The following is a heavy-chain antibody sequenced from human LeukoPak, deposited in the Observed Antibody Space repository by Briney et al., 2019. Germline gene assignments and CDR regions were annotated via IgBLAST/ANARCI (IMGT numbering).Heavy chain of an antibody. CDR3: AREDDYVWGSYRQTAPFDY. CDR2: ISWNSGSI. CDR1: GFTFDDYA. D-gene: IGHD3-16*02. V-gene: IGHV3-9*01. Sequence: PGRSLRLSCAASGFTFDDYAMHWVRQAPGKGLEWVSGISWNSGSIGYADSVKGRFTISRDNAKSSLYLQMNSLRAEDTAVYYCAREDDYVWGSYRQTAPFDYWGQGTLVTVSS. J-gene: IGHJ4*02.